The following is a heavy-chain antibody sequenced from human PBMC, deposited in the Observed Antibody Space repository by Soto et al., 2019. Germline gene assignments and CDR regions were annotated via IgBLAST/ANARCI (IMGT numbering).Heavy chain of an antibody. CDR3: ASTRDDSSALDYGMDV. D-gene: IGHD3-22*01. J-gene: IGHJ6*02. CDR1: GGTFSSYA. Sequence: QVQLVQSGAEVKKPGSSVKVSCKASGGTFSSYAISWVRQAPGQGLEWMGGIIPIFGTANYAQKFQGRVTITADESTSTAYMELSSLRSEDTAVYYCASTRDDSSALDYGMDVWGQGSTVTVSS. V-gene: IGHV1-69*12. CDR2: IIPIFGTA.